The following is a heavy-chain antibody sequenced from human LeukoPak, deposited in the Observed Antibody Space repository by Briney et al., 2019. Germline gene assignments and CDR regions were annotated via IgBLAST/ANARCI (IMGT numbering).Heavy chain of an antibody. Sequence: ASVKVSCKASGYTFTSYDINWVRQATGQGLEWMGWMNPNSGNTGYAQKFQGRVTMTRNTSISTAYMELSSLRSEDTAVYYCARGGYYDFWSGYYVPYFAYWGRGPLVTVSS. CDR1: GYTFTSYD. D-gene: IGHD3-3*01. CDR2: MNPNSGNT. CDR3: ARGGYYDFWSGYYVPYFAY. V-gene: IGHV1-8*01. J-gene: IGHJ4*02.